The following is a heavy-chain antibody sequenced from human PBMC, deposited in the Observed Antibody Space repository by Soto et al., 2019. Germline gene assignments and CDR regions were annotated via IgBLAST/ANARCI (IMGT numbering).Heavy chain of an antibody. D-gene: IGHD3-10*01. CDR2: ISSSSSYI. CDR1: GFTFSSYS. V-gene: IGHV3-21*01. J-gene: IGHJ6*02. CDR3: AREYGGEKNYYYGMDV. Sequence: GGSLRLSCAASGFTFSSYSMNWVRQAPGKGLEWVSSISSSSSYIYYADSVKGRFTISRDNAKNSLYLQMNSLRAEDTAVYYCAREYGGEKNYYYGMDVWGQGTTVTVSS.